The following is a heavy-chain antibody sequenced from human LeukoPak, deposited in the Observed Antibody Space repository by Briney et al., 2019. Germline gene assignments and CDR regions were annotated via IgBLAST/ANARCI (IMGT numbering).Heavy chain of an antibody. CDR1: GFPFSSYA. V-gene: IGHV3-23*01. CDR2: IVGDGGST. J-gene: IGHJ4*02. D-gene: IGHD6-13*01. Sequence: PGGSLRLSCAASGFPFSSYAMSWVRQAPGKGLEWVSAIVGDGGSTYYADSVKGRFTISRDNSNNTLYLQMNNLRAEDTAVYYCAKTHSSSWHPLDFWGQGTLVTASS. CDR3: AKTHSSSWHPLDF.